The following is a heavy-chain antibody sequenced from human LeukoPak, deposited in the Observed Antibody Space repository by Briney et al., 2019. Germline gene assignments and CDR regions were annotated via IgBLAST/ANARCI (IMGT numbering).Heavy chain of an antibody. CDR1: GCSFTGYY. CDR3: ARDKWGGTGMDV. CDR2: LNPNSGGT. Sequence: GASVKVSCKASGCSFTGYYIQWMRQAPGQGLEWMGWLNPNSGGTKYAHRFEGRVTMTGDTSINTAYMELGSLRSDDAAVYFCARDKWGGTGMDVWGKGTSVTVSS. D-gene: IGHD3/OR15-3a*01. V-gene: IGHV1-2*02. J-gene: IGHJ6*03.